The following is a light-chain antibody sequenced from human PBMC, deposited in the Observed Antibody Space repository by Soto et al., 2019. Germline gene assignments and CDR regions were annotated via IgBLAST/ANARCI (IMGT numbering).Light chain of an antibody. J-gene: IGLJ1*01. V-gene: IGLV2-8*01. CDR1: SNDVGAYNY. CDR2: EVN. Sequence: QSALTQPPSASGSPGQSVTISCTGTSNDVGAYNYVYWYQQHPGKAPKVMIYEVNKRPSGVPDRFSGSKSGNTASLTVSGLQAEDEADYSCSSFAVSNSFVFGTGTKVTVL. CDR3: SSFAVSNSFV.